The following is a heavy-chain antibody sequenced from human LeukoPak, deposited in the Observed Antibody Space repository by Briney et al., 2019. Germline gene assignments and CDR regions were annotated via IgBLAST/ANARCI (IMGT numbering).Heavy chain of an antibody. V-gene: IGHV3-66*02. D-gene: IGHD2-2*01. CDR1: GFTVSSNY. Sequence: PGGSLRLSCAASGFTVSSNYMSWVRQAPGKGLEWVSVIYSGGSTYYADSVKGRFTISRDNSKNTLYLQMNSLRAEDTAVYYCARGYCSSTSCYRRGYYYYMDVWGKGTTVTVS. CDR2: IYSGGST. J-gene: IGHJ6*03. CDR3: ARGYCSSTSCYRRGYYYYMDV.